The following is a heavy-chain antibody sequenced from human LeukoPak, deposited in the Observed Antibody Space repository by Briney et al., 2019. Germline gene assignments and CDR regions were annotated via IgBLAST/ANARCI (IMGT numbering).Heavy chain of an antibody. CDR3: ARYKEDYYDSSVLGAFDI. V-gene: IGHV4-34*01. Sequence: PSETLSLTCAVYGGSFSGYYWSWIRQPPGKGLEWIGEINHSGSTNYNPSLKSRVTISVDTSKNQFSLKLSSVTAADTAVYYCARYKEDYYDSSVLGAFDIWGQGTMVTVSS. D-gene: IGHD3-22*01. J-gene: IGHJ3*02. CDR1: GGSFSGYY. CDR2: INHSGST.